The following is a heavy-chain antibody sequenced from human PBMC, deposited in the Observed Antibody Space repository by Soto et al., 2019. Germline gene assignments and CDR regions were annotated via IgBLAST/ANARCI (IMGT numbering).Heavy chain of an antibody. CDR2: ISSSSSYI. CDR3: ARIKPGVYSSSGYYYYYGMDV. J-gene: IGHJ6*02. D-gene: IGHD6-13*01. CDR1: GFTFSSYS. Sequence: PGGSLRLSCAASGFTFSSYSMNWVRQAPGKGLEWVSSISSSSSYIYYADSVKGRFTISRDNAKNSLYLQMNSLRAEDTAVYYCARIKPGVYSSSGYYYYYGMDVWGQGTTVTVSS. V-gene: IGHV3-21*01.